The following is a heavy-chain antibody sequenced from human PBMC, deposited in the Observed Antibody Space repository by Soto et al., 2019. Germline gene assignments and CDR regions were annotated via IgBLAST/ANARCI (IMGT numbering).Heavy chain of an antibody. V-gene: IGHV3-21*01. D-gene: IGHD6-13*01. Sequence: GGSLRLSCAASGFTFSNAWMSWVRQAPGKGLEWVSSISSSSSYIYYADSVKGRFTISRDNAKNSLYLQMNSLRAEDTAVYYCARRAGTVNYYYGMDVWGQGTTVTVSS. CDR2: ISSSSSYI. CDR1: GFTFSNAW. J-gene: IGHJ6*02. CDR3: ARRAGTVNYYYGMDV.